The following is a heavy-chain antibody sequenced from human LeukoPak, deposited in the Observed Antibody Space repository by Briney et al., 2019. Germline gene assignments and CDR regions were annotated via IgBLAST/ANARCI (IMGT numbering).Heavy chain of an antibody. Sequence: ASVKVSFKASGYTFTVYFMHWVRQAPGQGLEWMGWINPNSGGTNYAQNFQGRVTMTRDTSISTAYMELNRLRSDDTAVYYCAIVGEALDYWGQGTLVTVSS. CDR3: AIVGEALDY. J-gene: IGHJ4*02. D-gene: IGHD4-17*01. CDR2: INPNSGGT. CDR1: GYTFTVYF. V-gene: IGHV1-2*02.